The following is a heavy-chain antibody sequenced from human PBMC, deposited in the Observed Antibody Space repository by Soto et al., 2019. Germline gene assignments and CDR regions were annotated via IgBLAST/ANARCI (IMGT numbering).Heavy chain of an antibody. CDR3: ARGLHYYDSSAAFDI. D-gene: IGHD3-22*01. CDR1: GYTFTSYG. J-gene: IGHJ3*02. Sequence: GASVKVSCKASGYTFTSYGISWVRQAPGQGLEWMGWISAYNGNTNYAQKLQGRVTMTTDTSTSTAYMELRSLRSDDTAVYYCARGLHYYDSSAAFDIWGQGTMLTVSS. CDR2: ISAYNGNT. V-gene: IGHV1-18*04.